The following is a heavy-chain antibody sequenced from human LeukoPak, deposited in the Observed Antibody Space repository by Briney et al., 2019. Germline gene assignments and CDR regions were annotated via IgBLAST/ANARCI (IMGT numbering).Heavy chain of an antibody. CDR1: GFTFSSYA. Sequence: GGSLRLSCAASGFTFSSYAMSWVRQAPGKGLEWVSAVSGSGGSTYYADSVKGRFTISRDNSKNTLYLQMNSLRAEDTAVYYCAKVMYSSGWYGEHEYFQHWGQGTLVTVSS. J-gene: IGHJ1*01. D-gene: IGHD6-19*01. V-gene: IGHV3-23*01. CDR2: VSGSGGST. CDR3: AKVMYSSGWYGEHEYFQH.